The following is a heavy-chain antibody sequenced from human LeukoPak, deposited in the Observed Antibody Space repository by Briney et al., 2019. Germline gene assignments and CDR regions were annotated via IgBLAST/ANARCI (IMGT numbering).Heavy chain of an antibody. D-gene: IGHD3-3*01. CDR1: GGSFSGYY. Sequence: PSETLSLTCAVYGGSFSGYYWSWIRQPPGKGLEWIGEINHSGSTNYNPSLKSRVTISVDTSKNQFSLKLSSVTAADTAVYYCAGGPTYYDFWSGYYLDAFDIWGQGTMVTVSS. V-gene: IGHV4-34*01. J-gene: IGHJ3*02. CDR2: INHSGST. CDR3: AGGPTYYDFWSGYYLDAFDI.